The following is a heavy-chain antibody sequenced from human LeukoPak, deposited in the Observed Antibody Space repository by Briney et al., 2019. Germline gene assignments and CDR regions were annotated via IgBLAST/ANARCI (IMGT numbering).Heavy chain of an antibody. CDR2: IYYSGST. D-gene: IGHD5-12*01. Sequence: PSETLSLTCTVSGGSISSGDYYWSWIRQPPGKGLEWIGYIYYSGSTYYNPSLKSRVTISVDTSKNQFSLKLSSMTAADTAVYYCARDGGSGYDSGPFPNAFDIWGQGTMVTVSS. V-gene: IGHV4-30-4*01. CDR1: GGSISSGDYY. J-gene: IGHJ3*02. CDR3: ARDGGSGYDSGPFPNAFDI.